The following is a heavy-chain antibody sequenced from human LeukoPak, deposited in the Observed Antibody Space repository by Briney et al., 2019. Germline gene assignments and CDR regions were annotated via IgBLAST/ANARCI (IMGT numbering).Heavy chain of an antibody. J-gene: IGHJ6*03. D-gene: IGHD6-19*01. V-gene: IGHV4-39*07. CDR1: GGSINSGSYY. Sequence: PSETLSLTCTVSGGSINSGSYYWGWIRQPPGKGLEWIGSIYYTGGTYYNPSLKSRVTISVDTSKNEFSLELSSVTAADTAVYYCATQKGYSSGWYGNYYYYYMDVWGKGTTVTVSS. CDR3: ATQKGYSSGWYGNYYYYYMDV. CDR2: IYYTGGT.